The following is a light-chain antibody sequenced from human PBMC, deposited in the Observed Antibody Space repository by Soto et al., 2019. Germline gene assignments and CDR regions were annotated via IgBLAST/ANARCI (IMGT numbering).Light chain of an antibody. CDR1: SSDVGSYNI. V-gene: IGLV2-23*03. Sequence: QSALTQRASASGSPGQSITISCTGTSSDVGSYNIVSWYQQHPGKAPKLIIYEGSKRPSGISNRFSGSKSGNTASLTISGLQAEDEADYYCCSNELSDTFYVVFGGGTKLTVL. J-gene: IGLJ2*01. CDR3: CSNELSDTFYVV. CDR2: EGS.